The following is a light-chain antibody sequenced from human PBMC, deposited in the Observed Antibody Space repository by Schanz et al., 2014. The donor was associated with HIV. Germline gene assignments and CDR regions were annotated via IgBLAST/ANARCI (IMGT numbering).Light chain of an antibody. CDR2: EVS. V-gene: IGLV2-8*01. Sequence: QSALTQPPSVSGSPGQSVTISCTGTSSDVGNYNRVSWYQQHPGKAPKLMIYEVSKRPSGVPDRFSGSKSGNTASLTVSGLQAEDEADYYCSSYAGTNDFRVFGGGTKVTVL. CDR1: SSDVGNYNR. J-gene: IGLJ3*02. CDR3: SSYAGTNDFRV.